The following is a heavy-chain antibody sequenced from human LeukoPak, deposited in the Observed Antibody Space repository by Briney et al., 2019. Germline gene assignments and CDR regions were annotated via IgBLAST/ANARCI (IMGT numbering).Heavy chain of an antibody. D-gene: IGHD3-22*01. V-gene: IGHV1-69*13. Sequence: SVKVSCKASGGTFSSYAISWVRQAPGQGLEWMRGIIPIFGTANYAQKFQGRVTITADESTSTAYMELSSLRSEDTAVYYCASYDSSGYYFYYYYGMDVWGQGTTVTVSS. CDR3: ASYDSSGYYFYYYYGMDV. CDR1: GGTFSSYA. CDR2: IIPIFGTA. J-gene: IGHJ6*02.